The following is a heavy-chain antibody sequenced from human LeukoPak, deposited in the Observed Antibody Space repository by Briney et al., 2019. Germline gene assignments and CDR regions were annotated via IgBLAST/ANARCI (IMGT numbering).Heavy chain of an antibody. V-gene: IGHV1-8*01. J-gene: IGHJ4*02. CDR3: ATLRYFDWLQGSYYFDH. Sequence: ASVKVSCKASEYTFTSYDINWVRQATGQGLEWMGWMNPNSGNTGYAQKFQGRVTMTRNTSISTAYMELSSLRSEDTAVYYCATLRYFDWLQGSYYFDHWGQGTLVTVSS. CDR1: EYTFTSYD. D-gene: IGHD3-9*01. CDR2: MNPNSGNT.